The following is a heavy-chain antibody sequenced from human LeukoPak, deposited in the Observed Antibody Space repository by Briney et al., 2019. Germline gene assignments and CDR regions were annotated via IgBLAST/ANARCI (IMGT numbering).Heavy chain of an antibody. CDR1: GFTLSNYV. Sequence: GGSLRLSCVASGFTLSNYVMSWVRQAPGKGLEWVAVISYDGSNKYYADSVKGRFTISRDNSKNTLYLQMNSLRAEDTAVYYCAKDASSSWYYYYGMDVWGQGTTVTVSS. V-gene: IGHV3-30*18. D-gene: IGHD6-13*01. CDR2: ISYDGSNK. CDR3: AKDASSSWYYYYGMDV. J-gene: IGHJ6*02.